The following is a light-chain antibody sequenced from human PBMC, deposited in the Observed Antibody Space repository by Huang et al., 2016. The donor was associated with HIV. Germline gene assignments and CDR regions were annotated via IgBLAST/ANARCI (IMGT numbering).Light chain of an antibody. J-gene: IGKJ2*01. CDR3: MQGIHMPYT. CDR1: QGLVFSDGDTY. V-gene: IGKV2-30*01. Sequence: DVVLTQSPPSLPVTVGQPASISFRSGQGLVFSDGDTYLNWFQQRPGQSPRRLIYKVSTRDSGVPDRFSSSGLGTNFTLKISRVEADDVGVYYCMQGIHMPYTFGQGTKLEIK. CDR2: KVS.